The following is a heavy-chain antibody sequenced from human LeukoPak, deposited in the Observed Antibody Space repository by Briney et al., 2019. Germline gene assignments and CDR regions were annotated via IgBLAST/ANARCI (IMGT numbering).Heavy chain of an antibody. CDR3: ARQYGDYASGDS. D-gene: IGHD4-17*01. J-gene: IGHJ4*02. V-gene: IGHV3-23*01. Sequence: PGGSLRLSCAASGFTFSSYAMSWVRQAPGKGLEWVSAISGSGGSTYYADSVKGRFTISRDNSKNTLYLQMNSLRAEDTAIYYCARQYGDYASGDSWGQGTLVTVSS. CDR2: ISGSGGST. CDR1: GFTFSSYA.